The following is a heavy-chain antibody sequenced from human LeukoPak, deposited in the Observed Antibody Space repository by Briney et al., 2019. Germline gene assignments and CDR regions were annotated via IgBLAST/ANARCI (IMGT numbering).Heavy chain of an antibody. Sequence: ASVKVSCKASGYTFTSYGISWVRQAPGQGLEWMGWISAYNGNTNYAQKLQGRVTMTRDTSISTAYMELSRLRSDDTAVYYCATFNWNANDYWGQGTLVTVSS. V-gene: IGHV1-18*01. CDR1: GYTFTSYG. CDR3: ATFNWNANDY. D-gene: IGHD1-20*01. J-gene: IGHJ4*02. CDR2: ISAYNGNT.